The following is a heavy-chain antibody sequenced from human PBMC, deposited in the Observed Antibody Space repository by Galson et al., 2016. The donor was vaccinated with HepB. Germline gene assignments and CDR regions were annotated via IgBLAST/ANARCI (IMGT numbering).Heavy chain of an antibody. CDR1: GYTFANQG. V-gene: IGHV1-18*01. Sequence: SVKVSCKASGYTFANQGITWVRQAPGQGLEWMGWISAYNGDTFYAQKVQGRVTMPTDTSTSTSYMEVKNLRYDDTAFYYCARGSSRVRYGDYWGQGTLVTVSS. J-gene: IGHJ4*02. CDR2: ISAYNGDT. CDR3: ARGSSRVRYGDY. D-gene: IGHD1-1*01.